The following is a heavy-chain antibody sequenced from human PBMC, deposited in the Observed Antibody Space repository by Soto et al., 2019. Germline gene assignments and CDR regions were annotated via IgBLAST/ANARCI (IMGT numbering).Heavy chain of an antibody. CDR2: ISGSGGST. D-gene: IGHD2-15*01. CDR3: ANSFRGGIY. Sequence: PVGPLRLSGAASGFTFRSYAMSGVRQGPGKGLEWGAAISGSGGSTYYADTVKGRFTISRDNSKNTLYLQMNSLRAEDTAVYYCANSFRGGIYWGQGTLVTVSS. CDR1: GFTFRSYA. V-gene: IGHV3-23*01. J-gene: IGHJ4*02.